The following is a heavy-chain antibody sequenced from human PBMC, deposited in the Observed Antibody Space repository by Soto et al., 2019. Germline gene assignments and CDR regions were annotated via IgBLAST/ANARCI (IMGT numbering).Heavy chain of an antibody. CDR2: IYYSGST. V-gene: IGHV4-59*01. CDR1: GGSISSYY. Sequence: SETLSLTCTVSGGSISSYYWSWIRQPPGKGLEWIGYIYYSGSTNYNPSLKSRVTISVDTSKNQFSLKLSSVTAADTAVYYCARDSGYDFYYYYYHMDVWGKGTTVNVSS. D-gene: IGHD5-12*01. J-gene: IGHJ6*03. CDR3: ARDSGYDFYYYYYHMDV.